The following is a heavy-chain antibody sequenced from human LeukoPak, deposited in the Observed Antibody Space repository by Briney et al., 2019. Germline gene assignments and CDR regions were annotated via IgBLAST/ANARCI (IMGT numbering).Heavy chain of an antibody. V-gene: IGHV3-21*01. Sequence: GGSLRLSCAASGFTFSSYSINWVRQALGKGLEWVSSISSTSDFIFYADSVKGRFTISRDNAKNSLSLQMTGLGVEDTAVYYCARTRDYQLLSSTDSWGQGTLVTVSS. D-gene: IGHD2-2*01. J-gene: IGHJ4*02. CDR1: GFTFSSYS. CDR3: ARTRDYQLLSSTDS. CDR2: ISSTSDFI.